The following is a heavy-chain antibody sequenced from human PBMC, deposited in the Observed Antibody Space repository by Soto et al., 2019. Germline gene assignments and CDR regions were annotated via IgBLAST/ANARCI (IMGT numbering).Heavy chain of an antibody. CDR3: ARLTCSSSGPFYHYYHLDV. Sequence: ASVKVSCKASGYTFTGYYMHWVRQAPGQGLEWMGWINPNSGDTNYAQKFQGWVTMTRDTSTSTAYMELSRLRSDDTAVYYCARLTCSSSGPFYHYYHLDVWGKGTTVTVSS. CDR2: INPNSGDT. J-gene: IGHJ6*03. CDR1: GYTFTGYY. V-gene: IGHV1-2*04. D-gene: IGHD6-6*01.